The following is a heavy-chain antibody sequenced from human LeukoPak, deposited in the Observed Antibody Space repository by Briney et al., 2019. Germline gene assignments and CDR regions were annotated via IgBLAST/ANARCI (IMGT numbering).Heavy chain of an antibody. V-gene: IGHV4-34*01. J-gene: IGHJ3*02. Sequence: SETLSLTCAVYGGSFSNYYWSWIRQPPGKGLEWIGEINHSKSTNYNPSLKSRVTISIDTSKNQFSLKLSSVIAADTAVYYCARVKLTGDWDAFDIWGQGTVVTVSS. CDR2: INHSKST. CDR3: ARVKLTGDWDAFDI. D-gene: IGHD7-27*01. CDR1: GGSFSNYY.